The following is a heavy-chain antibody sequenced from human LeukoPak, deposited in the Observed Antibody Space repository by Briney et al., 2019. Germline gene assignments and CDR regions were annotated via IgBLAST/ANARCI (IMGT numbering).Heavy chain of an antibody. V-gene: IGHV4-4*02. Sequence: SETLSLTCAVSGGSISSSNWWSWVRPPPGKGLEWIGEIYHSGSTNYNPSLKSRVTIPVDKSKNQFSLKLSSVTAADTAVYYCARVLVVITEHDAFGIWGQGTMVTVSS. D-gene: IGHD3-22*01. CDR2: IYHSGST. CDR1: GGSISSSNW. J-gene: IGHJ3*02. CDR3: ARVLVVITEHDAFGI.